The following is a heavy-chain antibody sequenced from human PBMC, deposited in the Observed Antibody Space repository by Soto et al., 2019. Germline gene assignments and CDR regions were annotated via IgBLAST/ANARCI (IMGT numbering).Heavy chain of an antibody. CDR1: GYTFTSYG. Sequence: QVQLVQSGAEVKKPGASVKVSCKASGYTFTSYGISWVRQAPGQGLEWMGWINPYNGNTKYAQKLQARVTMTTDTSTSTPYMELRSLRSDDTAVYYCARDAAVGLFDYWGQGTLVTVSS. J-gene: IGHJ4*02. CDR3: ARDAAVGLFDY. CDR2: INPYNGNT. V-gene: IGHV1-18*01. D-gene: IGHD1-26*01.